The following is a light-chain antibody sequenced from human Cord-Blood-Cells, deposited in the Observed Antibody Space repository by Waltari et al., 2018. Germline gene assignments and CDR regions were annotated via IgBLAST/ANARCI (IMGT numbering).Light chain of an antibody. CDR3: CSYAGSYSYV. Sequence: QSALTHPRSVSGSPGPAVTISCTATSSDVGGSNYVSWYQQHPGKAPKLMIYDVSKRPSGAPDRFSGSKSGNTASLTISGLQAEDEADYYCCSYAGSYSYVFGTGTKVTVL. CDR2: DVS. V-gene: IGLV2-11*01. J-gene: IGLJ1*01. CDR1: SSDVGGSNY.